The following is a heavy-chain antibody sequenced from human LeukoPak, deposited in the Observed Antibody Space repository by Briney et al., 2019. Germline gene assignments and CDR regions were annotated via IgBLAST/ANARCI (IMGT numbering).Heavy chain of an antibody. J-gene: IGHJ3*02. D-gene: IGHD3-3*01. Sequence: ASVKVSCKVSGYILTELSMHWVRQAPGKGLEWMGGFDPEDGETIYAQKFQGRVTMTEDTSTDTAYIELSSLRSEDTAVYYCATVGRRGITIFGVVPHDAFDIWGQGTMVTVSS. CDR3: ATVGRRGITIFGVVPHDAFDI. CDR1: GYILTELS. CDR2: FDPEDGET. V-gene: IGHV1-24*01.